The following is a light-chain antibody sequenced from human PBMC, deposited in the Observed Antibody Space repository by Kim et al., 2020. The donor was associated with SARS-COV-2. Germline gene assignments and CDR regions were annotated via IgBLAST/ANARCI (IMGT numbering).Light chain of an antibody. CDR3: QKYNNAPFT. Sequence: ASVGDRVTSTCRASQDISTYLAWFQQRAGKVPELLIYAASALQSGVPARFSGSGSGTDFTLTITSLQPEDVATYYCQKYNNAPFTFGPGTKVDIK. CDR1: QDISTY. V-gene: IGKV1-27*01. J-gene: IGKJ3*01. CDR2: AAS.